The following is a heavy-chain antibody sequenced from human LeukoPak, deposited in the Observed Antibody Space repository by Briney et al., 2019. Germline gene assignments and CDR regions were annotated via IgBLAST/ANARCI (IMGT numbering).Heavy chain of an antibody. CDR3: ARGARYDILTGSLNYGMDV. V-gene: IGHV3-13*01. D-gene: IGHD3-9*01. J-gene: IGHJ6*02. CDR2: IGTAGDT. Sequence: GGSLRLSCAASGFTFSSYDMHWVRQATGKGLEWVSAIGTAGDTYYPGSVKGRFTISRENAKNSLYLQMNGLRAGDTAVYYCARGARYDILTGSLNYGMDVWGQGTTVTVSS. CDR1: GFTFSSYD.